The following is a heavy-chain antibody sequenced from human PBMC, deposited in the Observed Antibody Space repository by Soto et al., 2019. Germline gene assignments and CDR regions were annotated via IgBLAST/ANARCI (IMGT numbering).Heavy chain of an antibody. V-gene: IGHV1-69*02. D-gene: IGHD1-1*01. J-gene: IGHJ6*03. CDR1: GGTFSSYT. Sequence: QVQLVQSGAEVKKPGSSVKVSCKASGGTFSSYTISWVRQAPGQGLEWMGRIIPILGIANYAQKFQGRVTITADKSTRTAYMKRSSLRSEDTAVYYCERDREDFRYYMDVWGKGTTVTVSS. CDR3: ERDREDFRYYMDV. CDR2: IIPILGIA.